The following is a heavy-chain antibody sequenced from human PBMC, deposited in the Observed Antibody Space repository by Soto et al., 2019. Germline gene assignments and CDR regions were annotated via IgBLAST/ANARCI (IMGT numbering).Heavy chain of an antibody. V-gene: IGHV3-33*08. D-gene: IGHD3-16*01. CDR1: GFTFSSYG. CDR2: IWYDGSNK. J-gene: IGHJ4*02. Sequence: GGSLRLSCAASGFTFSSYGMHWVRQAPGKGLEWVAVIWYDGSNKYYADSVKGRFTISRDNSKNTLYLQMNSLRAEDTAVYYCARDPGGILGSNYFDYWGQGTLVTVSS. CDR3: ARDPGGILGSNYFDY.